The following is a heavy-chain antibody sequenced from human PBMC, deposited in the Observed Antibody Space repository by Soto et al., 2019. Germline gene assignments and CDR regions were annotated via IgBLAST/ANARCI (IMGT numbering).Heavy chain of an antibody. CDR1: GFTFSSYA. CDR3: ANRDGLRYYYMDV. J-gene: IGHJ6*03. D-gene: IGHD2-15*01. Sequence: EVQLLESGGGLVQPGGSLRLSCAASGFTFSSYAMSWVRQAPGKGLEWVSAISGSGGSTYYADSVKGRFTISRDNSKNTLYLQMNSLRAEDTAVYYGANRDGLRYYYMDVWGKGTTVTVSS. CDR2: ISGSGGST. V-gene: IGHV3-23*01.